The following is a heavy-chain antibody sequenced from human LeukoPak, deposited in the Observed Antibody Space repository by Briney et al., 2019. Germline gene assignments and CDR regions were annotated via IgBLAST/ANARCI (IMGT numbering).Heavy chain of an antibody. V-gene: IGHV3-15*01. Sequence: GGSLRLSCATSGFTFSDFWMSWVRQAPGRGLEWVARIKSKSDGGTTDYPVPVQGRFTISRDNSKNTLYLQMNSLRAEDTAVYYCATGEYSRSPVYYYYMDVWGKGTTVTVSS. CDR3: ATGEYSRSPVYYYYMDV. J-gene: IGHJ6*03. D-gene: IGHD6-6*01. CDR1: GFTFSDFW. CDR2: IKSKSDGGTT.